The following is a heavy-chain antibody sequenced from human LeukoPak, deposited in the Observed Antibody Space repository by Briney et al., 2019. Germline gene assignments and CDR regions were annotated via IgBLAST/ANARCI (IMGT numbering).Heavy chain of an antibody. J-gene: IGHJ4*02. CDR3: ATLKIIAARPLPSDY. Sequence: SETLSLTSVDYGGSFSGYYWSWIRQPPGKGLEWIGEINHSGSTNYNPSLKCRVSISVDTSKHQFSLKLSSVTAADTAVYYCATLKIIAARPLPSDYWGQGTLVTVSS. D-gene: IGHD6-6*01. CDR2: INHSGST. V-gene: IGHV4-34*01. CDR1: GGSFSGYY.